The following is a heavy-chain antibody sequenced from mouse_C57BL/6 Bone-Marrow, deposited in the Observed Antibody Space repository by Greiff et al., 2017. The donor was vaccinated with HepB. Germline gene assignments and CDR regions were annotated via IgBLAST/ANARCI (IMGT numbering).Heavy chain of an antibody. CDR2: ISSGGSYT. J-gene: IGHJ2*01. V-gene: IGHV5-6*01. Sequence: DVQLVESGGDLVKPGGSLKLSCAASGFTFSSYCMSWVRQTPDKRLEWVATISSGGSYTYYPDSVKGRFTISRDNAKNTLYLQMSSLKSEDTAMYYCARQDPYYFDYWGQGTTLTVSS. CDR1: GFTFSSYC. CDR3: ARQDPYYFDY.